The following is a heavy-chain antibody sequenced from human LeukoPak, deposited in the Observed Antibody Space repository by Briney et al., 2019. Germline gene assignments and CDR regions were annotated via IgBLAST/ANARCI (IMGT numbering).Heavy chain of an antibody. CDR1: GFTFSSYA. Sequence: PGGSLRLSCAASGFTFSSYAMSWVRQAPGKGLEWVSAISGSGGSTYYADSVKGRFTISRDNSKDTLYLQMNSLRAEDTAVYYCAKRITLVRVFDYWGQGTLVTVSS. V-gene: IGHV3-23*01. D-gene: IGHD3-10*01. CDR3: AKRITLVRVFDY. J-gene: IGHJ4*02. CDR2: ISGSGGST.